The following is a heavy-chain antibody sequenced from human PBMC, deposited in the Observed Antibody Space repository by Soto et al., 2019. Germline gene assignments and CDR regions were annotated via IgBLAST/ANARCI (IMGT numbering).Heavy chain of an antibody. Sequence: GASVKVSCKTSGYNFVSNHIHCVRQTPAQGLEWMGIINPIDGSISYAQKFRGRVTVTRDTPTSSVYMELRGLTPADTAVYFCARDLFGSWTIDYWGPGTLVTVSS. D-gene: IGHD6-13*01. V-gene: IGHV1-46*01. J-gene: IGHJ4*02. CDR1: GYNFVSNH. CDR3: ARDLFGSWTIDY. CDR2: INPIDGSI.